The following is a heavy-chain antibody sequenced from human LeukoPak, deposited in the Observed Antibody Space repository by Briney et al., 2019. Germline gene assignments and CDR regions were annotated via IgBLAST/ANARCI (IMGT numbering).Heavy chain of an antibody. Sequence: PGRSLRLSCAASGFTFSRYGMHWVRQAPGKGLEWVAVISYDASNKYYADSVRGRFTISRDNAKNSLYLQMNSLRAEDTAVYYCARVEYSSGWSHFDYWGQGTLVTVSS. J-gene: IGHJ4*02. D-gene: IGHD6-19*01. V-gene: IGHV3-30*03. CDR3: ARVEYSSGWSHFDY. CDR2: ISYDASNK. CDR1: GFTFSRYG.